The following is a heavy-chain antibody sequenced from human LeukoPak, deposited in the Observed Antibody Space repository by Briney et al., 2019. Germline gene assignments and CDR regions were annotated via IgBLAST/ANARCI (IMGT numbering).Heavy chain of an antibody. CDR3: ARWFFKNGSGRTILGSFDY. CDR2: ISAYNGNT. D-gene: IGHD3-10*01. CDR1: GYTFTSYG. J-gene: IGHJ4*02. V-gene: IGHV1-18*01. Sequence: VASVKVSCKASGYTFTSYGISWVRQAPGQGLEWMGWISAYNGNTNYAQKLQGRVTMTTDTSTSTAYMELRSLRSDDTAVYYCARWFFKNGSGRTILGSFDYWGQGTLVTVSS.